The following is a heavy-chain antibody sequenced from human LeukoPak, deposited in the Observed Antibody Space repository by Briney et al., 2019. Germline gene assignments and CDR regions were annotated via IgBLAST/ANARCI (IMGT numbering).Heavy chain of an antibody. V-gene: IGHV1-2*02. D-gene: IGHD6-6*01. J-gene: IGHJ4*02. CDR3: ARDEKQLVPSGYFDY. CDR1: GYTFTGYY. CDR2: INPNSGGT. Sequence: ASVKVSCKASGYTFTGYYMHWVRQAPGQGLEWMGWINPNSGGTNYAQKFQGRVTMTRDTSISTVYMELSRLRSDDTAVYYCARDEKQLVPSGYFDYWGQGTLVTVSS.